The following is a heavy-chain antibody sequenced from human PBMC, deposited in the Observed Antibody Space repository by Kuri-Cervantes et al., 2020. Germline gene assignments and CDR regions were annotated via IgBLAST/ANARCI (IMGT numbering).Heavy chain of an antibody. D-gene: IGHD3-10*01. Sequence: GSLRLSCAVYGGSFSGYYWSWIRQPPGKGLEWIGEINHSGSTNYNPSLKSRVTISVDTSKNQFSLKLSSVTAADTAVYYCARGYDYYGSGSYGVYYYYYMDVWGKGTTVTVSS. V-gene: IGHV4-34*01. J-gene: IGHJ6*03. CDR2: INHSGST. CDR1: GGSFSGYY. CDR3: ARGYDYYGSGSYGVYYYYYMDV.